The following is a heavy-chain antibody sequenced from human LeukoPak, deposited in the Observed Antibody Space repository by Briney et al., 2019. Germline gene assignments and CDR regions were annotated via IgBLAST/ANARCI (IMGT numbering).Heavy chain of an antibody. J-gene: IGHJ5*02. CDR1: GYSFTSYG. V-gene: IGHV1-18*01. CDR3: ARDNHSGSSSYNWFDP. D-gene: IGHD6-13*01. CDR2: ISAYNGNT. Sequence: GASVKVSCKASGYSFTSYGISWVRQAPGQGLEWMGWISAYNGNTNYAQKLQGRVTMTTDTSTSTAYMELRSLRSDDTAVYYCARDNHSGSSSYNWFDPWGQGTLVTVSS.